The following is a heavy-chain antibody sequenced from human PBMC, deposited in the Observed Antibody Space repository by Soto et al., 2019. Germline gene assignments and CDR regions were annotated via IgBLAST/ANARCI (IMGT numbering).Heavy chain of an antibody. J-gene: IGHJ5*02. V-gene: IGHV4-34*01. CDR3: ARGGIVATIIWFDP. CDR2: INHSGST. Sequence: QVQLQQWGAGLLKPSETLSLTCAVYGGSFSGYYWSWIRQPPGKGLEWIGEINHSGSTNYNPSLKSRVTISVDTSKNQFSLKLRSVTAADTAVYYCARGGIVATIIWFDPWGQGTLVTVSS. D-gene: IGHD5-12*01. CDR1: GGSFSGYY.